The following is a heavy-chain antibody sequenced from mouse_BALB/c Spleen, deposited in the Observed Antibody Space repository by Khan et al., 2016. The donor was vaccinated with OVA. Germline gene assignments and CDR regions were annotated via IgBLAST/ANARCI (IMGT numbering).Heavy chain of an antibody. CDR1: GYSFTTYY. Sequence: VQLQQSGPELMQPGASVKISCKASGYSFTTYYMHWVKQSHGKSLEWIGYIDPFNGGNDYSQKFKGKATLTVDKSSSTAYMHLSSLTSEDSAVYYCARGTFDYWGQGTLVTVSA. J-gene: IGHJ3*01. CDR2: IDPFNGGN. V-gene: IGHV1-34*01. D-gene: IGHD3-3*01. CDR3: ARGTFDY.